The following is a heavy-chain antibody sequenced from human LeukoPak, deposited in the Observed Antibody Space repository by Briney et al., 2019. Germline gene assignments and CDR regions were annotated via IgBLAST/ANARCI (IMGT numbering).Heavy chain of an antibody. Sequence: SQTLSLTCTVSGGSISSGSDYWSCIRQPAGKGLEWIGRIYTSGSTNYNPSLKSRVTISVDTSKNQFSLKLSSVTAADTAVYYCARELEYSSSSPIDYWGQGTLVTVSS. J-gene: IGHJ4*02. D-gene: IGHD6-6*01. CDR2: IYTSGST. CDR3: ARELEYSSSSPIDY. V-gene: IGHV4-61*02. CDR1: GGSISSGSDY.